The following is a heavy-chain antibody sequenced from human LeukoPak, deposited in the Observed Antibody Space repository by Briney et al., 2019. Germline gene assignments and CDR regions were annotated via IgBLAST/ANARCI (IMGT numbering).Heavy chain of an antibody. Sequence: GSLRLSCAASGFTFSSYAMSWVRQAPGKGLEWVSAISGSGGSTYYADSVKGRFTISRDNSKNTLYLQMNSLRAEDTAVYYCARVRSSYYYESSGYYHYDAFDIWGQGTMVTVSS. CDR2: ISGSGGST. V-gene: IGHV3-23*01. D-gene: IGHD3-22*01. CDR3: ARVRSSYYYESSGYYHYDAFDI. CDR1: GFTFSSYA. J-gene: IGHJ3*02.